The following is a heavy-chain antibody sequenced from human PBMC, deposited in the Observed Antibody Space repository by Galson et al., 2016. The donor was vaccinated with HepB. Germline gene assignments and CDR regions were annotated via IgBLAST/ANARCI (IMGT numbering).Heavy chain of an antibody. CDR3: ARGWFHGGSDDAFDI. CDR2: ISRSTNTI. Sequence: SLRLSCAASGFTFRNYNMNWVRQAPGKGLEWLSYISRSTNTIYYADSVRGRFTISRDNAKNSLFLEMNSLRDEDTAVYYCARGWFHGGSDDAFDIWGQGTMVTVSS. CDR1: GFTFRNYN. V-gene: IGHV3-48*02. J-gene: IGHJ3*02. D-gene: IGHD3-10*01.